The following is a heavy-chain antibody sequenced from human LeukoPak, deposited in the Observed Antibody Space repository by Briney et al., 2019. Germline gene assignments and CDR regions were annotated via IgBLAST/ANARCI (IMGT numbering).Heavy chain of an antibody. CDR2: MNPNSGNT. CDR1: GGTFSSYA. Sequence: ASVKVSCKASGGTFSSYAISWVRQAPGQGLEWMGWMNPNSGNTGYAQKFQGRVTMTRNTSISTAYMELSSLRSEDTAVYYCARTPYVAAHDYWGQGTLVTVSS. CDR3: ARTPYVAAHDY. D-gene: IGHD2-15*01. V-gene: IGHV1-8*02. J-gene: IGHJ4*02.